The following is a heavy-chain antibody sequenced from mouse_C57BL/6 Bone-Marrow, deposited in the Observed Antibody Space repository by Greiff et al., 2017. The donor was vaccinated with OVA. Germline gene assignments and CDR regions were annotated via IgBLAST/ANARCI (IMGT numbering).Heavy chain of an antibody. CDR2: INPSNGGT. J-gene: IGHJ2*01. Sequence: EVQLQESGPELVKPGASVKISCKASGYSFTDYNMNWVKQSNGKSLEWIGVINPSNGGTNYNEKFKSKATLTVDKSSSTAYMQLSSLTSEDSAVYYCARLRDFDYWGQGTTLTVSS. V-gene: IGHV1-39*01. CDR3: ARLRDFDY. CDR1: GYSFTDYN. D-gene: IGHD1-1*01.